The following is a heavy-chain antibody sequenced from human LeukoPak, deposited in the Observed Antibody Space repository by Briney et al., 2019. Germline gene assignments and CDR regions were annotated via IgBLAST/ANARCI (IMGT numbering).Heavy chain of an antibody. CDR3: ARTYYYYMDV. CDR2: IYYSGST. Sequence: PSETLSLTCTVSGGSISSSSYYWGWIRQPPGKGLEWIGSIYYSGSTYYNPSPKSRVTISVDTSKNQFSLKLSSVTAADTAVYCCARTYYYYMDVWGKGTTVTVSS. V-gene: IGHV4-39*01. CDR1: GGSISSSSYY. J-gene: IGHJ6*03.